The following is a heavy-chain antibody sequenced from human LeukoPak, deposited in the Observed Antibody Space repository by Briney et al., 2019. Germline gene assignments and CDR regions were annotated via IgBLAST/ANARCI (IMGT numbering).Heavy chain of an antibody. V-gene: IGHV1-69*04. J-gene: IGHJ4*02. CDR1: GGTFSSYA. CDR3: ARDRDSSGYYGPSLDY. D-gene: IGHD3-22*01. Sequence: GASVKVSCKASGGTFSSYAISWVRQAPGQGLEWMGRIIPILGIANYAQKFQGRVTITADKSTSTAYMELSSLRSEDTAVYYCARDRDSSGYYGPSLDYWGQGTLVTVSS. CDR2: IIPILGIA.